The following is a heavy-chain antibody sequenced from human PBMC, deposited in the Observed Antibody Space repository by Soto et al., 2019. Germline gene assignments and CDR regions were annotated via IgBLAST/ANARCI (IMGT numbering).Heavy chain of an antibody. CDR2: VSPNSGNT. D-gene: IGHD3-10*01. Sequence: QVQLVQSGAEVRKSGASLRVSAKESGYILSGFAITGVGQATGQGLGWMGWVSPNSGNTGYAQRFQGRLTMTRDTSKSTAYMEIKSLTSEDTAMYYCARAYGAASFDLWGQGTLVTASS. J-gene: IGHJ5*02. V-gene: IGHV1-8*02. CDR1: GYILSGFA. CDR3: ARAYGAASFDL.